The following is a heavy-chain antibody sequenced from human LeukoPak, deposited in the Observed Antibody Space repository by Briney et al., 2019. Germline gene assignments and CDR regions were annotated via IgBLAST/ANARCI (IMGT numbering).Heavy chain of an antibody. J-gene: IGHJ4*02. CDR3: AKDPIPYYYDSSGYSGY. CDR2: ISGSGGST. CDR1: GFTFSSYA. D-gene: IGHD3-22*01. Sequence: GGSLRLSCVASGFTFSSYAMSWVRQAPGKGLEWVSAISGSGGSTYYADSVKGRFTISRDNSKNTLYLQMNSLRAEDTAVYYCAKDPIPYYYDSSGYSGYWGQGTLVTVSS. V-gene: IGHV3-23*01.